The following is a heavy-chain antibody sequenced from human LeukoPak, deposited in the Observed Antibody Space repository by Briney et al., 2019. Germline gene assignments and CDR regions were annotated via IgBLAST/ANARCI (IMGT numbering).Heavy chain of an antibody. CDR1: GYTFTGYY. CDR3: ARYFYDSSGSSSDAFDI. J-gene: IGHJ3*02. Sequence: ASVKVSCKTSGYTFTGYYMHWVRQAPGQGLEWMGWIDPNSGGTNYAQRFQGRVTMTRDTSMSTAYMELSRLRSDDSAVYYCARYFYDSSGSSSDAFDIWGQGTMVTVSS. V-gene: IGHV1-2*02. CDR2: IDPNSGGT. D-gene: IGHD3-22*01.